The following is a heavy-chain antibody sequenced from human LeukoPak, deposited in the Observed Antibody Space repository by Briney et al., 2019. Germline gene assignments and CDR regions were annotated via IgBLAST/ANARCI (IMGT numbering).Heavy chain of an antibody. Sequence: SETLSLTCSVSGGSISTYYWSWIRQTPGTGQEWIGYVYYSGTTNYNPSLKGRVTISSDTSKNQFSLNLRSVNVADTAIYYCARHGGSLGYFDYWGQGTLVTVSS. J-gene: IGHJ4*02. CDR3: ARHGGSLGYFDY. V-gene: IGHV4-59*08. CDR1: GGSISTYY. CDR2: VYYSGTT. D-gene: IGHD1-26*01.